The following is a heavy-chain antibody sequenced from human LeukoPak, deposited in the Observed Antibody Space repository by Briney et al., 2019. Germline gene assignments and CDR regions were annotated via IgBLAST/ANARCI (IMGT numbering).Heavy chain of an antibody. CDR1: GGSISSGGYY. Sequence: SETLSLTCTVSGGSISSGGYYWSWIRQHPGKGLEWIGYIYYSGSTYYNPSLKSRVTISVDTSKNQFSLKLSSVTAADTAVYYCARDRQQCSGGICHVFDSWGQGTLVTVSS. V-gene: IGHV4-31*03. J-gene: IGHJ4*02. D-gene: IGHD2-15*01. CDR2: IYYSGST. CDR3: ARDRQQCSGGICHVFDS.